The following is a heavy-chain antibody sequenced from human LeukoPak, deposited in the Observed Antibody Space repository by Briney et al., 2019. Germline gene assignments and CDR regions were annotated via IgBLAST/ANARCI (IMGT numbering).Heavy chain of an antibody. CDR3: AKVNPDSSGFYSPFDY. Sequence: GSLRLSCAASGFTFSNYAMSWVRQAPGKGLEWVSVIGNSGGSTYYADSVEGRFSISRDNSKNTLYLQMNSLRAEDTAVYYCAKVNPDSSGFYSPFDYWGQGTLVTVSS. D-gene: IGHD3-22*01. J-gene: IGHJ4*02. CDR2: IGNSGGST. CDR1: GFTFSNYA. V-gene: IGHV3-23*01.